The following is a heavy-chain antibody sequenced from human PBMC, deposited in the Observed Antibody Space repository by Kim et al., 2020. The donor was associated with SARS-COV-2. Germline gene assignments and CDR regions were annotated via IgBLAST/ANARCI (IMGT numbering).Heavy chain of an antibody. CDR3: ARDKDSSGYYQHYYYYYGMDV. D-gene: IGHD3-22*01. CDR1: GGSVSSGSYY. J-gene: IGHJ6*02. Sequence: SETLSLTCTVSGGSVSSGSYYWSWIRQPPGKGLEWIGYIYYSGSTNYNPSLKSRVTISVDTSKNQFSLKLSSVTAADTAVYYCARDKDSSGYYQHYYYYYGMDVWGQGTTVTVSS. V-gene: IGHV4-61*01. CDR2: IYYSGST.